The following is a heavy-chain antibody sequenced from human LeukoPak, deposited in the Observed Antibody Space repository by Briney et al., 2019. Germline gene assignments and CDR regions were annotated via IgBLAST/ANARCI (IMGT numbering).Heavy chain of an antibody. Sequence: TGGSLRLSCAASGFTFSSYAMSWVRQAPGKGLEWVSAISGSGGSTYYADSVKGRFTISRDNSKNTLYLQMNSLRAEDMAVYYCAKGYCSSTSCYADRYAFDIWGQGTMVTVSS. D-gene: IGHD2-2*01. V-gene: IGHV3-23*01. CDR2: ISGSGGST. CDR1: GFTFSSYA. J-gene: IGHJ3*02. CDR3: AKGYCSSTSCYADRYAFDI.